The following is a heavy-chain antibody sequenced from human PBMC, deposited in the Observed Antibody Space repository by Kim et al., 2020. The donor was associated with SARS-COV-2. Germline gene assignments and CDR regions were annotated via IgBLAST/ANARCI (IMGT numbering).Heavy chain of an antibody. V-gene: IGHV4-61*02. CDR3: ARDGYDSSVPDI. D-gene: IGHD3-22*01. J-gene: IGHJ3*02. CDR1: GGSISSGSYY. CDR2: IYTSGST. Sequence: SETLSLTCTVSGGSISSGSYYWRWIRQPAGKGLEWIGRIYTSGSTNYNPSLKSRVTISVDTSKNQFSLKLSSVTAADTAVYYCARDGYDSSVPDIWGQGTMVTVSS.